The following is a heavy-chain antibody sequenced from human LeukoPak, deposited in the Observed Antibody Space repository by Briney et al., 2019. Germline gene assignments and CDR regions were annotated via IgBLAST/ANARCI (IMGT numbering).Heavy chain of an antibody. D-gene: IGHD4-17*01. CDR3: ARAGYGDSDFDY. CDR1: GYSISTSYY. Sequence: SETLSLTCTVSGYSISTSYYWGWIRQPPGKGLEWIGSIYHSGNTYYNPSLKSRVTISVDTSKSQFPLKLNSVTAADTAVCYCARAGYGDSDFDYWGQGTLVTVSS. J-gene: IGHJ4*02. V-gene: IGHV4-38-2*02. CDR2: IYHSGNT.